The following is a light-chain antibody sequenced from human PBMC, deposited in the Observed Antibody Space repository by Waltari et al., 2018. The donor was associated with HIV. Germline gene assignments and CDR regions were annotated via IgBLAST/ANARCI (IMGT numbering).Light chain of an antibody. Sequence: QSVLTQPPSVSGAPGQRVTISCTGGGSNIGAGYDVHWYQHLPASAPKLLIFGSTNRPFGVPDRFSGSKSDSSASLAITARQAEDEADYYCQSYDSSLSSVLFGGGTKLTVL. CDR1: GSNIGAGYD. V-gene: IGLV1-40*01. J-gene: IGLJ3*02. CDR2: GST. CDR3: QSYDSSLSSVL.